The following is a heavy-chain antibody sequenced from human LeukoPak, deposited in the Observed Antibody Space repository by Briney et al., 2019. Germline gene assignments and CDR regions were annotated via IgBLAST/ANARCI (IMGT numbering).Heavy chain of an antibody. CDR2: IIPIFGTA. Sequence: GASVKVSCKASGGTFSSYAISWVRQAPGQGLEWMGGIIPIFGTANYAQKFQGRVTITTDESASTAYMELSSLRSEDTAVYYCARESAGYDLSEGGFDPWGQGTLVTVSS. CDR1: GGTFSSYA. V-gene: IGHV1-69*05. CDR3: ARESAGYDLSEGGFDP. D-gene: IGHD3-3*01. J-gene: IGHJ5*02.